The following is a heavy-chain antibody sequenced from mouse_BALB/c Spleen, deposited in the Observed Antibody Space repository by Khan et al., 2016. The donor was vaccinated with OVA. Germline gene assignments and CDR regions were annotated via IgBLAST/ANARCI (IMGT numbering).Heavy chain of an antibody. CDR2: INPSTGYT. D-gene: IGHD1-1*01. J-gene: IGHJ3*01. Sequence: QVQLKQSGAELAKPGASVKMSCKASGYTFTSYWMHWVKQRPGQGLEWIGYINPSTGYTEYNQKFKDKATLTADKSSSTAYMQLSSLTSEDSAVNYCSNRGSSSAWFTYWGQGTLVTVSA. CDR1: GYTFTSYW. CDR3: SNRGSSSAWFTY. V-gene: IGHV1-7*01.